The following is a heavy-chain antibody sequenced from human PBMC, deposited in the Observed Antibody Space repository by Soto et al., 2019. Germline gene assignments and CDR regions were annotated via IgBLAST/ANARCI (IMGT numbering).Heavy chain of an antibody. CDR2: TYYRSKWYN. D-gene: IGHD3-22*01. CDR1: GDSVSSNSAA. J-gene: IGHJ3*02. Sequence: SPTLSLTCAISGDSVSSNSAAWNWIRQSPSRGLEWLGRTYYRSKWYNDYAVSVKSRITINPDTSKNQFSLQLNSVTPEDTAVYYCAREFWAYYYDSSGYYCAFDIWGQGTMVTVSS. CDR3: AREFWAYYYDSSGYYCAFDI. V-gene: IGHV6-1*01.